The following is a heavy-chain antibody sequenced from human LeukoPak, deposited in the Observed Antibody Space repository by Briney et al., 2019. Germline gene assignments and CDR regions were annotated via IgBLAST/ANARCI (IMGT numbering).Heavy chain of an antibody. J-gene: IGHJ4*02. CDR1: GFTFSSYA. D-gene: IGHD3-10*01. V-gene: IGHV3-23*01. Sequence: PGGSLRLSCAASGFTFSSYAMSWVRQAPGKGLEWVSAISGSGDSTYYADSVKGRFTISRDNSKNTLYLQMNSLRAEDTAVYYCAKSGSKLSAQYYFDYWGQGTLVMVSS. CDR3: AKSGSKLSAQYYFDY. CDR2: ISGSGDST.